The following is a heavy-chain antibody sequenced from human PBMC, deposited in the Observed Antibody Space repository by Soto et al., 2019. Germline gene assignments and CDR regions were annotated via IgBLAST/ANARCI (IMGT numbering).Heavy chain of an antibody. V-gene: IGHV4-39*01. CDR1: GGSISSSSYY. Sequence: QLQLQESGPGLVRPSETLSLTCTVSGGSISSSSYYWGWIRQPPGKGLEWIGSIYYSGSTYYNPSLKSRVTISVDTSKNQFSLKLSSMTAADTAVYYCARQMGDCGGDCYSYDLDWFDPWGQGTLVTVSS. CDR2: IYYSGST. J-gene: IGHJ5*02. CDR3: ARQMGDCGGDCYSYDLDWFDP. D-gene: IGHD2-21*02.